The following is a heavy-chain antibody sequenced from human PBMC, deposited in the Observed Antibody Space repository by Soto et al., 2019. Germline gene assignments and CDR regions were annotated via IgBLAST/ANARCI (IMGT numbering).Heavy chain of an antibody. CDR1: GFTFTDNL. V-gene: IGHV1-3*01. CDR2: INPDTGNT. J-gene: IGHJ3*01. Sequence: QVQLVQSGAELKKPGASVNISCTASGFTFTDNLINWVRQAPGQGLEWMGWINPDTGNTRYSETFQGRVTHPGQSSAGIAYLELSGLKNEGTAIYFFTRDIKSVGPRANEAFDLWGQGTMITVSS. CDR3: TRDIKSVGPRANEAFDL.